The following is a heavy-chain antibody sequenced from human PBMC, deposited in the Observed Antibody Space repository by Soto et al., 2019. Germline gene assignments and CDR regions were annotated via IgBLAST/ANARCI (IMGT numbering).Heavy chain of an antibody. CDR3: ARAPTGRSWYYYYYYGMDV. V-gene: IGHV4-38-2*01. Sequence: XGTLSLTFAVSGYSISSGYYWCWIRQPPGKGLEWIGSIYHSGSTYYNPSLKSRVTISVDTSKNQFSLKLSSVTAADTAVYYCARAPTGRSWYYYYYYGMDVWGQGTTVTVSS. CDR1: GYSISSGYY. D-gene: IGHD6-13*01. CDR2: IYHSGST. J-gene: IGHJ6*02.